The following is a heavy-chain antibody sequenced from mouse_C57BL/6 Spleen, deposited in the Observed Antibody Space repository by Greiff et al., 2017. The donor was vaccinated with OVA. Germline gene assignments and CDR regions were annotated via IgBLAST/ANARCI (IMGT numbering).Heavy chain of an antibody. V-gene: IGHV1-80*01. CDR1: GYAFSSYW. CDR3: ARGRVYYFDY. CDR2: IYPGDGDT. J-gene: IGHJ2*01. Sequence: VKLMESGAELVKPGASVKISCKASGYAFSSYWMNWVKQRPGKGLEWIGQIYPGDGDTNYNGKFKGKATLTADKSSSTAYMQLSSLTSEDSAVYFCARGRVYYFDYWGQGTTLTVSS.